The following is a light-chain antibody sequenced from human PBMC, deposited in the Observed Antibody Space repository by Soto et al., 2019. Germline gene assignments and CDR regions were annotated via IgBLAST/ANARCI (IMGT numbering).Light chain of an antibody. CDR3: QAWVTGIGV. CDR1: SGHSRNA. V-gene: IGLV4-69*01. CDR2: INSDGSH. J-gene: IGLJ2*01. Sequence: QPVLTQSPSASASLGASVKLTCTLSSGHSRNAIAWHQQHPEKGPRYLMKINSDGSHIKGDEIPDRFSGSSSGAERYLTISSLQSEDEADYYCQAWVTGIGVFGGGTKLTVL.